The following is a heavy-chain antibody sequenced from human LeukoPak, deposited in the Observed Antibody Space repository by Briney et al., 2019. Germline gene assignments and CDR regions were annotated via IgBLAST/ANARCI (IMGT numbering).Heavy chain of an antibody. CDR2: FYHSGST. CDR1: GGSISSSRYY. Sequence: SETLSLTCTVSGGSISSSRYYWGWIRQPPGKGLEWIGSFYHSGSTYYNPSLKSRVTISVDTSKNQFSLKLSSVTAADTAVYYCARHSAGYSSGWLVPEFGPWGQGTLVTVSS. V-gene: IGHV4-39*01. CDR3: ARHSAGYSSGWLVPEFGP. D-gene: IGHD6-19*01. J-gene: IGHJ5*02.